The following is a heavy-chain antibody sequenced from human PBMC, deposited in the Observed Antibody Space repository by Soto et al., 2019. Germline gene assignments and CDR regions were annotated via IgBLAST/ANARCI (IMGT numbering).Heavy chain of an antibody. D-gene: IGHD3-22*01. CDR3: ARDLGYYDSSGYFDY. V-gene: IGHV3-11*01. Sequence: GSLRLSCAASRFTFSDHYMSWIRQAPGKGLEWVSYISSSGDIIYYADSVKGRFTISRDNAKNSLYLQMNSLRAEDTAVYYCARDLGYYDSSGYFDYWGQGTLVTVSS. J-gene: IGHJ4*02. CDR2: ISSSGDII. CDR1: RFTFSDHY.